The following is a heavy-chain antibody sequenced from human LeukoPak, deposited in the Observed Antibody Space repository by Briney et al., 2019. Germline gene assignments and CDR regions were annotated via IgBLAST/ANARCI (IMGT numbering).Heavy chain of an antibody. Sequence: SGPTLVNAPQTLTLTYTFSGFAVPTRGMGVGWIRQPPGKTLEWLALPFWNDEDLYSPYPKSRLTITKDTSKNLVVLTMTNMDPVETATYFCVHTSGAFFFDTNGYYTAGTSRNWGPGALVTVSS. CDR2: PFWNDED. D-gene: IGHD3-3*01. CDR1: GFAVPTRGMG. CDR3: VHTSGAFFFDTNGYYTAGTSRN. V-gene: IGHV2-5*01. J-gene: IGHJ4*02.